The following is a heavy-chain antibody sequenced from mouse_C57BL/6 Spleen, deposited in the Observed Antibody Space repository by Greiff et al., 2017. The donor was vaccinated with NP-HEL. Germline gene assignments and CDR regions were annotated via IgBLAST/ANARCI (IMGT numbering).Heavy chain of an antibody. D-gene: IGHD1-1*01. CDR3: ATIYYGSSYEFAY. J-gene: IGHJ3*01. CDR2: INPSSGYT. Sequence: VQLQQSGAELAKPGASVKLSCKASGYTFTSYWMHWVKQRPGQGLEWIGYINPSSGYTKYNQKFKDKATLTADKSSSTAYMQLSSLTYEDSAVYYCATIYYGSSYEFAYWGQGTLVTVSA. CDR1: GYTFTSYW. V-gene: IGHV1-7*01.